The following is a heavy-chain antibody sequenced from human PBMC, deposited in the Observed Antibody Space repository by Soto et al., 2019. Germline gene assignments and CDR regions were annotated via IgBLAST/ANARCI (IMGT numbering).Heavy chain of an antibody. D-gene: IGHD3-22*01. CDR3: AGSGYYPNYFDD. V-gene: IGHV4-31*09. CDR2: IYYSGST. Sequence: PSETLSLTCSVSGESINNGAYYWNWIRQHPDKRLEWIGYIYYSGSTFYAPSLRSRVTISVDRSKNQFSLKLSSVTVADTSVYYCAGSGYYPNYFDDWGQGTLVTVSS. CDR1: GESINNGAYY. J-gene: IGHJ4*02.